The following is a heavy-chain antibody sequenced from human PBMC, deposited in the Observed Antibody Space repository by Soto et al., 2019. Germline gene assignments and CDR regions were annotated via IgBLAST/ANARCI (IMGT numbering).Heavy chain of an antibody. CDR1: GFTLSGRS. CDR2: IDNAGTDS. D-gene: IGHD3-10*01. CDR3: ARGWFGPEV. J-gene: IGHJ6*04. V-gene: IGHV3-74*01. Sequence: EVQLVESGGGLVQPGGSLRLSCAASGFTLSGRSMHWVRQAPGKGLVWVSGIDNAGTDSTYADSVKGRFTSSRDNAKNMLYLQMNILRVEDTSLYYCARGWFGPEVWGNGTTVTVSS.